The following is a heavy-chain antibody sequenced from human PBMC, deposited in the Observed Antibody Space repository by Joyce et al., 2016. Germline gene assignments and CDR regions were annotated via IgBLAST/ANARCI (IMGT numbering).Heavy chain of an antibody. CDR2: ISRDNTYI. CDR1: GFIFSSYS. D-gene: IGHD4-11*01. CDR3: ARDVLTTVTKAYGY. Sequence: EVQLVESGGGLVKPGESLRLSCPASGFIFSSYSMTWVRQAPGKVLEWVSSISRDNTYISHADSGKGRFTISRDNARNSLYLQMNSLRAEDTAVYYCARDVLTTVTKAYGYWGQGTLVAVSS. J-gene: IGHJ4*02. V-gene: IGHV3-21*01.